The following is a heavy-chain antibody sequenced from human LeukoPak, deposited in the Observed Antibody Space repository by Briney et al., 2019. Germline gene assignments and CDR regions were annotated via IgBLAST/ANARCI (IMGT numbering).Heavy chain of an antibody. Sequence: PGGSLRLSCAASGFTFSSYGMHWVRQAPGKGLEWVAVISYDGSNKYYADSVKGRFTISRDNSKNTLYLQMSSLRAEDTAVYYCANSYYDSSRSSPPAEYFQHWGQGTLVTVSS. CDR2: ISYDGSNK. V-gene: IGHV3-30*18. J-gene: IGHJ1*01. CDR3: ANSYYDSSRSSPPAEYFQH. D-gene: IGHD3-22*01. CDR1: GFTFSSYG.